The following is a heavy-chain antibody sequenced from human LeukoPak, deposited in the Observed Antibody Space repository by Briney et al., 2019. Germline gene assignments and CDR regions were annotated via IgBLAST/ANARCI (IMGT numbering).Heavy chain of an antibody. J-gene: IGHJ4*02. D-gene: IGHD3-10*01. CDR2: IYHSGST. V-gene: IGHV4-30-2*01. CDR3: ARDHPHGSGSYYRGSYFDY. CDR1: GGSFSGYS. Sequence: SETLSLTCAVYGGSFSGYSWSWIRQPPGKGLEWIGYIYHSGSTYYNPSLKSRVTISVDRSKNQFSLKLSSVTAADTAVYYCARDHPHGSGSYYRGSYFDYWGQGTLVTVSS.